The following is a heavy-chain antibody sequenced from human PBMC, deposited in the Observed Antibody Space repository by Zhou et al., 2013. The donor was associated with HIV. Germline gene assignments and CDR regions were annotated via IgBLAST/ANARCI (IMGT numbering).Heavy chain of an antibody. CDR3: ARDLPPRYDSSGYYYPYYYYMDV. D-gene: IGHD3-22*01. Sequence: QVQLVQSGGEVKKPGASVKVSCKASGYTFTSYGFSWVRQAPGQGLEWMGWISAYNGNTNYAQNLQGRVTMTTDTSTSTAYMELRSLRSDDTAVYYCARDLPPRYDSSGYYYPYYYYMDVWGKGTTVTVSS. CDR1: GYTFTSYG. J-gene: IGHJ6*03. V-gene: IGHV1-18*01. CDR2: ISAYNGNT.